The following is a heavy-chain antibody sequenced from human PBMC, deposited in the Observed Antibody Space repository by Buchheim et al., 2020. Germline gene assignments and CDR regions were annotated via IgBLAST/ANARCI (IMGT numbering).Heavy chain of an antibody. Sequence: QLQLRESGSGLVKPSQTLSLTCAVSGGSISSGGYSWSWIRQPPGKGLEWIGYIYHSGSTYYNPSLKSRVTISVDRSKNQFSLKLSSITAADTAVYYCARVRLEWNWFDPWGQGT. D-gene: IGHD1-1*01. V-gene: IGHV4-30-2*01. CDR3: ARVRLEWNWFDP. CDR1: GGSISSGGYS. J-gene: IGHJ5*02. CDR2: IYHSGST.